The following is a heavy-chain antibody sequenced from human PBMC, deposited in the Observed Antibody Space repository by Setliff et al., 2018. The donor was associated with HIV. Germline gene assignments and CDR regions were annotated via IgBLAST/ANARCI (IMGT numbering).Heavy chain of an antibody. CDR1: GFTFSTYW. V-gene: IGHV3-7*01. CDR2: IKQDGSEK. D-gene: IGHD3-16*01. Sequence: PGGSLRLSCAASGFTFSTYWMSWVRQAPGKGLEWVGNIKQDGSEKFYVDSVKGRFTISRDNAKNSLYLQMNSLRAEDTAVYYCARSFWGFVRNAASDIWGQGTMVTVSS. CDR3: ARSFWGFVRNAASDI. J-gene: IGHJ3*02.